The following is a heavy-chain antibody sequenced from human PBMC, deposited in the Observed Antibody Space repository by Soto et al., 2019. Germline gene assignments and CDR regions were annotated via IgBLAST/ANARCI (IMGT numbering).Heavy chain of an antibody. D-gene: IGHD6-13*01. V-gene: IGHV1-46*01. CDR1: GYSFTSYY. CDR3: TRDKGSAAAFSPYGMDV. CDR2: INPSGGST. J-gene: IGHJ6*02. Sequence: ASVKVSCKASGYSFTSYYMHWVRQAPGQGLEWMGIINPSGGSTTYAQKFQDRVTMTRDTSTSTVYMGLSSLRSEDTAIFYCTRDKGSAAAFSPYGMDVWGQGTTVTVSS.